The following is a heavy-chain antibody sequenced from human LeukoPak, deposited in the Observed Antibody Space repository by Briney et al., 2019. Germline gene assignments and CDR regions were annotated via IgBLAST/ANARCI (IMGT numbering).Heavy chain of an antibody. CDR2: ISPYNGNA. Sequence: ASVKVSCKTSRYTFISYGITWVRQAPAQGLEWMGWISPYNGNADYAQNLQGRVTMSTDTSTNTAYMELRSLRSDDTAVYYCARDLQTWGSYRVFDPWGQGTLVTVSS. J-gene: IGHJ5*02. CDR3: ARDLQTWGSYRVFDP. V-gene: IGHV1-18*01. D-gene: IGHD3-16*02. CDR1: RYTFISYG.